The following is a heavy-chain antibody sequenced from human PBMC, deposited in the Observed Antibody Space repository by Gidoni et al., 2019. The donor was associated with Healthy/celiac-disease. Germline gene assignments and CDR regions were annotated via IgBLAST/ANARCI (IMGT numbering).Heavy chain of an antibody. CDR1: GGSISSSSYS. Sequence: QLQLQESGPGLVKPSETLSLTCTVSGGSISSSSYSWGWIRQPPGKGLEWIGSIYYSGSTYYNPSLKSRVTISVDTSKNQFSLKLSSVTAADTAVYYCARRVLDTAMEDYYYYGMDVWGQGTTVTVSS. CDR3: ARRVLDTAMEDYYYYGMDV. CDR2: IYYSGST. V-gene: IGHV4-39*01. D-gene: IGHD5-18*01. J-gene: IGHJ6*02.